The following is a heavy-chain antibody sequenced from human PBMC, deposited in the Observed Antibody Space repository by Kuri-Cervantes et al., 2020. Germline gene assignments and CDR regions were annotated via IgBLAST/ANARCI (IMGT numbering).Heavy chain of an antibody. D-gene: IGHD3-22*01. J-gene: IGHJ1*01. CDR1: GGTFSSYA. CDR2: ISAYKDNT. CDR3: ARNSFYGTSDYSPTLYFRH. Sequence: ASVKVSCKASGGTFSSYAISWVRQAPGQGLEWMGWISAYKDNTNYAQRLQGRVTMTTDTSTRTAYMELRSLKSDDTAVYYCARNSFYGTSDYSPTLYFRHWGQGTLVTVSS. V-gene: IGHV1-18*01.